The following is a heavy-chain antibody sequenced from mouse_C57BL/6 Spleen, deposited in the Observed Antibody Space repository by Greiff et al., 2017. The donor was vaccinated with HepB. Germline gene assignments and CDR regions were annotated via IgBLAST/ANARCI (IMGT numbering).Heavy chain of an antibody. CDR3: ARIGGSSLYYFDY. CDR2: IDPSDSYT. V-gene: IGHV1-59*01. D-gene: IGHD1-1*01. CDR1: GYTFTSYW. Sequence: VQLQQPGAELVRPGTSVKLSCKASGYTFTSYWMHWVKQRPGQGLEWIGVIDPSDSYTNYNQKFKGKATLTVDTSSSTAYMQRSSLTSEDSAVYYCARIGGSSLYYFDYWGQGTTLTVSS. J-gene: IGHJ2*01.